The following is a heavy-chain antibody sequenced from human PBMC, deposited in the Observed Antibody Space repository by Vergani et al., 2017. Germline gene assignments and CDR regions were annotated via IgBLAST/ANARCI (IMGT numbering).Heavy chain of an antibody. V-gene: IGHV5-51*01. J-gene: IGHJ6*03. CDR2: IYPGDSDT. CDR3: ARHRKEYCSGGSCYGTQGGYYYDMDV. Sequence: EVQLVQSGAEVKKPGESLKISCKGSGYSFTSYWIGWVRQMPGKGLEWMGIIYPGDSDTRYSPSFQGQVTISADKSISTAYLQWSSLKASDTAMYYCARHRKEYCSGGSCYGTQGGYYYDMDVWGKGTTVTVSS. CDR1: GYSFTSYW. D-gene: IGHD2-15*01.